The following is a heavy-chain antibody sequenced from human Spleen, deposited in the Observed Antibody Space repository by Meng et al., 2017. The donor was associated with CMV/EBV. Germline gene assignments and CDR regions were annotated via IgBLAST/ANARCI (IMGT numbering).Heavy chain of an antibody. CDR1: GFTFSSYS. D-gene: IGHD3-22*01. CDR3: ARTTFPYDSFDY. CDR2: ISGSDNSM. Sequence: LSLTCAASGFTFSSYSMNWVRQAPGRGLEWLSYISGSDNSMYYANSVKGRFTISRDNAKKSLYLQMNSLRAEDTAVYYCARTTFPYDSFDYWGQGTLVTVSS. J-gene: IGHJ4*02. V-gene: IGHV3-48*04.